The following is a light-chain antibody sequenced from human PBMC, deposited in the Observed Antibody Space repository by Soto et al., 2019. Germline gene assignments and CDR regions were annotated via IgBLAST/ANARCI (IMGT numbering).Light chain of an antibody. CDR3: QQYGSWT. CDR2: GAS. J-gene: IGKJ1*01. Sequence: EIVLTQSPGTLSLSPGERATLSCRASQSVSSSYLAWYQQKAGQAPRLLIYGASSRATGIPDRFSGSGSGTDFILTISRLEPEDFAVYYCQQYGSWTFGQGTKVEIK. CDR1: QSVSSSY. V-gene: IGKV3-20*01.